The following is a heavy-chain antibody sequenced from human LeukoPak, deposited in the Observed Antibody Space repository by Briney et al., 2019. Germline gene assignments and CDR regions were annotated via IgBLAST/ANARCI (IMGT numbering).Heavy chain of an antibody. CDR2: VNPNGGHT. Sequence: SVKLSCTASGYTFTSYDINWVRQATGQGLEWMGWVNPNGGHTGYAQKLKGRVTITRNTSRSTAYLELSILTPEAPAGYYVARGAPGSYCSGVSCPYFDGWGQRTLVSVSS. CDR3: ARGAPGSYCSGVSCPYFDG. J-gene: IGHJ4*02. CDR1: GYTFTSYD. V-gene: IGHV1-8*01. D-gene: IGHD2-15*01.